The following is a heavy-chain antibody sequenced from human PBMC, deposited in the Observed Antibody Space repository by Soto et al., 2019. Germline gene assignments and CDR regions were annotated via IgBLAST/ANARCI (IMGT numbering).Heavy chain of an antibody. CDR3: ARWAWGVGHFDY. D-gene: IGHD3-16*01. CDR2: IYHSGST. CDR1: GGSISSADYY. J-gene: IGHJ4*02. V-gene: IGHV4-30-4*01. Sequence: QVQLQESGPGLVKPSQTLSLTCTVSGGSISSADYYWSWIRQPPGKGLEWIGYIYHSGSTYYNPSLKSRVTISVDTSKNQFSLKLSSVPAADTAGYYCARWAWGVGHFDYWGQGPLGTVSS.